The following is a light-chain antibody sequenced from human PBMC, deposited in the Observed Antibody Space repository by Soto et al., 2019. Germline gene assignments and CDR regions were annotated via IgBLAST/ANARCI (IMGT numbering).Light chain of an antibody. V-gene: IGKV3-20*01. CDR3: HRYGTSLPLT. J-gene: IGKJ4*01. CDR1: QSVSSNY. Sequence: EIVLTQSPGTLSLSPGDRATLSCRASQSVSSNYLAWYQQKPGQAPRLLIYGASSRATGIPDRFSGSGSGTDFTLTISRLEPEDFAVYYWHRYGTSLPLTFGGGTKVEIK. CDR2: GAS.